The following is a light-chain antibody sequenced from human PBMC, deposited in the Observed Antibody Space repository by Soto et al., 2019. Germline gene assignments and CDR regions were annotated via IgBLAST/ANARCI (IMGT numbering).Light chain of an antibody. V-gene: IGLV7-46*01. CDR3: YLTYSGARPVV. CDR1: TGPVTSGHW. J-gene: IGLJ2*01. Sequence: QTVVTQEPSLTVSPGGTVTLTCDSSTGPVTSGHWPYWLQQKPGQAPRTLIYDTSKKHSWTPVRFSGSLLGGKAALTLSGAQPEDEADYYCYLTYSGARPVVFGGGPKLPVL. CDR2: DTS.